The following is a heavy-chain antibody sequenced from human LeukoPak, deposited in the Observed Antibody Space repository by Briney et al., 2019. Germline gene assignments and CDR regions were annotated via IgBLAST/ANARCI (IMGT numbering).Heavy chain of an antibody. D-gene: IGHD3-16*01. Sequence: SETLSLTCTVSGGSISSYYWSWIRQPPGKGLEWIGEINHSGSTNYNPSLKSRVTISVDTSKNQFSLKLSSVTTADTAVYYCARHSYGFDPWGQGTLVTVSS. V-gene: IGHV4-34*01. CDR3: ARHSYGFDP. CDR1: GGSISSYY. CDR2: INHSGST. J-gene: IGHJ5*02.